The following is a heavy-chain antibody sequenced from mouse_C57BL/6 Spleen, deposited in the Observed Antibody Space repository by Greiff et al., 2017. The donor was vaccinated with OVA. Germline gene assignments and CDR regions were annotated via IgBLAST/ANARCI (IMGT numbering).Heavy chain of an antibody. D-gene: IGHD1-1*01. J-gene: IGHJ4*01. CDR2: INPNYGTT. V-gene: IGHV1-39*01. CDR3: ARSGTTVGGYAMDY. CDR1: GYSFTDYN. Sequence: LQESGPELVKPGASVKISCKASGYSFTDYNMNWVKQSNGKSLEWIGVINPNYGTTSYNQKFKGKATLTVDQSSSTAYMQLNSLTSEDSAVYYCARSGTTVGGYAMDYWGQGTSVTVSS.